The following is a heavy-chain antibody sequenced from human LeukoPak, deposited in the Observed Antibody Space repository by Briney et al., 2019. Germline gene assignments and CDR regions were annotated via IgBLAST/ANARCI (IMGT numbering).Heavy chain of an antibody. D-gene: IGHD2-15*01. CDR2: ISGSGNT. J-gene: IGHJ4*02. CDR1: GFTLSSYA. CDR3: AKAPVTTCSGAYCYPFDY. Sequence: PGGSLRLSCAASGFTLSSYAMSWVRQGPGKGLEWVSAISGSGNTYHADSVKGRFTIFRDSYKNTMYLQMNSLRAEDAAVYYCAKAPVTTCSGAYCYPFDYWGQGNLVTVSS. V-gene: IGHV3-23*01.